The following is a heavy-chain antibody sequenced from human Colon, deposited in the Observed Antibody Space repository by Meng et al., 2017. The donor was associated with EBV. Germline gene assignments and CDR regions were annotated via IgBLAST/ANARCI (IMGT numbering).Heavy chain of an antibody. J-gene: IGHJ4*02. CDR2: INGDGSGT. V-gene: IGHV3-74*03. D-gene: IGHD3-10*01. Sequence: EVELVESGGGLVHPGGSLRRSCAASGFSFSGYWMHWVRQAPGKGLAWVSRINGDGSGTTYADSVKGRFSISRDNAKNTLYLQMNSLRAEDTATYYCARDDASEFDWGQGTLVTVSS. CDR3: ARDDASEFD. CDR1: GFSFSGYW.